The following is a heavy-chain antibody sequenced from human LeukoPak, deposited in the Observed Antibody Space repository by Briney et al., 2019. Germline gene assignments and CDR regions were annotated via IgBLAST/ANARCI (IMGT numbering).Heavy chain of an antibody. D-gene: IGHD6-13*01. CDR3: ARLRSSWPIDY. CDR2: ISNSASII. V-gene: IGHV3-11*04. CDR1: GFTFSDYY. J-gene: IGHJ4*02. Sequence: GGSLRLSCAASGFTFSDYYMSWIRQAPGKGLEWVSYISNSASIIYYADSVKGRFTISRDNAKNSLYLQMNSLRAGDTAVYFCARLRSSWPIDYWGQGALVTVSS.